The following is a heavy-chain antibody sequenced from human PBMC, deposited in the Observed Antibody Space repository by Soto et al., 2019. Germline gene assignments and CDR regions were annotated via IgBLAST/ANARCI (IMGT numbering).Heavy chain of an antibody. Sequence: GSLRVSCTASGFTFSSYERNWIRQAPGKGLEWVSYISSSGSTIYYADSVKGRFTISRDNAKNSLYLQMNSLRAEDTAVYYCASALQDFWSGYTRSEPCMDVWGQGTTGTVSS. CDR3: ASALQDFWSGYTRSEPCMDV. CDR1: GFTFSSYE. V-gene: IGHV3-48*03. D-gene: IGHD3-3*01. J-gene: IGHJ6*02. CDR2: ISSSGSTI.